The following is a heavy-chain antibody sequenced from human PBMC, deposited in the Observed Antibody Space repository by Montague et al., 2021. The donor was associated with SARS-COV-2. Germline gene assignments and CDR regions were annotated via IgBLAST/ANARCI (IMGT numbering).Heavy chain of an antibody. CDR1: GGSISSNSYN. D-gene: IGHD2-15*01. J-gene: IGHJ5*02. V-gene: IGHV4-39*07. Sequence: SETLSLTCTVSGGSISSNSYNWGWMPPPQGMGLDWIVSLYYSASSYYTLSLQSPVTISVDKSKNQFSLKLSSVTAADTAVYYCARDPRVVLAATIYNWFDPWGQGTLVTVSS. CDR3: ARDPRVVLAATIYNWFDP. CDR2: LYYSASS.